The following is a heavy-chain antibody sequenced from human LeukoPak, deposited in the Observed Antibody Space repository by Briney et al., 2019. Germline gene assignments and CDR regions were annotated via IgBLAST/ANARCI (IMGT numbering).Heavy chain of an antibody. CDR1: GFTFSSYG. Sequence: GGSLRLSCAASGFTFSSYGMHWVRQAPGKGLEWVAFIRYDGSNKYYADSVKGRFTISRDNSKNTLYLQMNSLRAEDTAVYYCAKADYRRFYYFDYWGQGTRVTVSS. CDR2: IRYDGSNK. V-gene: IGHV3-30*02. D-gene: IGHD3-16*01. J-gene: IGHJ4*02. CDR3: AKADYRRFYYFDY.